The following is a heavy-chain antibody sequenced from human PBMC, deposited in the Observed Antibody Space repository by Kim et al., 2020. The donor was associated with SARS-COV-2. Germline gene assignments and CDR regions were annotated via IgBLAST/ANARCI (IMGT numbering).Heavy chain of an antibody. J-gene: IGHJ4*02. V-gene: IGHV4-61*01. Sequence: SETLSLTCTVSGGSLNNGIDYWTWIRQPPGRPLEWIGFIYDSGTTNYNPSLKSRVSISVDTSKNQFSLKLRSVTGADTAVYYCARGGASVGYDILTGYYDHWGKGTLVTVSS. D-gene: IGHD3-9*01. CDR2: IYDSGTT. CDR1: GGSLNNGIDY. CDR3: ARGGASVGYDILTGYYDH.